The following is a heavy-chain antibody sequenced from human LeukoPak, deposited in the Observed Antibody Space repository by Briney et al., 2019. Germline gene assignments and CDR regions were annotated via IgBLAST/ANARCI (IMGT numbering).Heavy chain of an antibody. J-gene: IGHJ4*02. D-gene: IGHD6-19*01. CDR1: GYTFTGYY. CDR2: INPNSGGT. V-gene: IGHV1-2*06. CDR3: AKEYSSGWSRFDY. Sequence: EASVKVSCKASGYTFTGYYMHWVRQAPGQGLEWMGRINPNSGGTNYAQKFQGRVTMTRDTSISTAYMELSRLISDDTAVYYCAKEYSSGWSRFDYWGQGTLVTVSS.